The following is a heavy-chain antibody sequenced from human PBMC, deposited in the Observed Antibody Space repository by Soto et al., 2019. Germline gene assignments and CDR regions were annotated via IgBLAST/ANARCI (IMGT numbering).Heavy chain of an antibody. D-gene: IGHD3-10*01. J-gene: IGHJ4*02. CDR3: ATAVDAQLWFNFDH. CDR1: GGSISGYY. V-gene: IGHV4-59*01. Sequence: QVQLQESGPGLVKPSETLSLTCTVSGGSISGYYWSWIRQPPGKGLEWIGYIFYSGRTNYNPSLQSRVTVLEDTSRNQFSLILSAVTAADTAVYYCATAVDAQLWFNFDHWCQGTLVTVSS. CDR2: IFYSGRT.